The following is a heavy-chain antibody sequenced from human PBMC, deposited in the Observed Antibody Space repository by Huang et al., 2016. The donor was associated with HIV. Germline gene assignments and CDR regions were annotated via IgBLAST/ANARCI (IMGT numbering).Heavy chain of an antibody. J-gene: IGHJ6*03. D-gene: IGHD3-22*01. Sequence: QVPLVPRAEVKKPGASVKVSCKASGYTFTTYGLSWVRQAPGQRLEWMGWINSDNGNTNYAQKVQGRVTMTEDTSTIRADMEGRSLRSDDTAVYYCARDFRKGHYYDSNGKRRLLYYYYMDVWGKGTTVSVSS. CDR2: INSDNGNT. V-gene: IGHV1-18*01. CDR3: ARDFRKGHYYDSNGKRRLLYYYYMDV. CDR1: GYTFTTYG.